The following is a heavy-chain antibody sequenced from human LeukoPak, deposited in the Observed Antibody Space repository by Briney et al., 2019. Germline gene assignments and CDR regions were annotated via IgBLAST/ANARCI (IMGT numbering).Heavy chain of an antibody. J-gene: IGHJ4*02. CDR2: IIPNFGTA. V-gene: IGHV1-69*13. D-gene: IGHD3-10*02. CDR3: ARDLSPSGYLFGIKIGY. Sequence: GASVKVSCKASGGTFSSYAISWVRQAPGQGLEWMGGIIPNFGTAYYAQKFQGRVTITADESTSTAYMELSSLRSEDTAVYYCARDLSPSGYLFGIKIGYWGQGTLVTVSS. CDR1: GGTFSSYA.